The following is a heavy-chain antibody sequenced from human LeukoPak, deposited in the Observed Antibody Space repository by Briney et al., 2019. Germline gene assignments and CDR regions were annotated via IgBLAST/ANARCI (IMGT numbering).Heavy chain of an antibody. CDR2: IYYSGST. J-gene: IGHJ4*02. V-gene: IGHV4-39*01. CDR3: ARHLRLNGSGSCYKGKFDY. D-gene: IGHD3-10*01. CDR1: GGSISSSSYY. Sequence: SETLSLTCTVSGGSISSSSYYWGWIRQPPGKGLEWIGSIYYSGSTYYNPSLKSRVTISVDTSKNQFSLKLSSVTAADTAVYYCARHLRLNGSGSCYKGKFDYWGQGTLVTVSS.